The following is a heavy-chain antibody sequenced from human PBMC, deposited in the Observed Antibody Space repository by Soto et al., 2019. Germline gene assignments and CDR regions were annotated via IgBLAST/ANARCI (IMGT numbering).Heavy chain of an antibody. D-gene: IGHD6-6*01. J-gene: IGHJ3*02. CDR3: ARTSIDIAARLIYAFEI. V-gene: IGHV1-2*02. CDR2: INPNSGGT. CDR1: GYTFTGYY. Sequence: ASVKVSCKASGYTFTGYYMHWVRQAPGQGLEWMGWINPNSGGTNYAQKFQGRVTMTRDTSISTAYMELSRLRSDDTAVYYCARTSIDIAARLIYAFEICRQLTMVTVSS.